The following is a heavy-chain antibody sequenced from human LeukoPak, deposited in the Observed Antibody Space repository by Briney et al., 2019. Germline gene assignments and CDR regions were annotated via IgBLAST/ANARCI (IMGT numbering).Heavy chain of an antibody. J-gene: IGHJ4*02. Sequence: GGSLRLSCSASGFTFSCYAMHWVRQAPGKGLEYVSAISSNGGSTYYADSVKGRFTISRDNSKNTLYLQMSSLRAEDTAVYYCVKQEAGSLDYWGQGTLVTVSS. V-gene: IGHV3-64D*09. D-gene: IGHD6-19*01. CDR3: VKQEAGSLDY. CDR1: GFTFSCYA. CDR2: ISSNGGST.